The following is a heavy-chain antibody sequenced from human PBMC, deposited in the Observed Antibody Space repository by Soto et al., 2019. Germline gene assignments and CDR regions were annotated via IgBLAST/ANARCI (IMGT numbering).Heavy chain of an antibody. Sequence: PSETLSLTCTVSGGSISSGDYYWSWIRQPPGKGLEWIGYIYYSGSTYYNPSLKSRVTISVGTSKNQFSLKLSSVTAADTAVYYCARGWETTVTTQNWFDPWGQGTLVTVSS. V-gene: IGHV4-30-4*01. CDR1: GGSISSGDYY. D-gene: IGHD4-17*01. CDR2: IYYSGST. J-gene: IGHJ5*02. CDR3: ARGWETTVTTQNWFDP.